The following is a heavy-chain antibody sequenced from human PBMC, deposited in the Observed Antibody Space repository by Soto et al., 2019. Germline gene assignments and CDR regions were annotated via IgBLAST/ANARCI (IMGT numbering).Heavy chain of an antibody. CDR3: ARVDYGQYYYYYGMDV. Sequence: GASVKVSCKASGYTFTSYGISWVRQAPGQGLEWMGWISAYNGNTNYAQKLQGRVTITTDTSTSTAYMELRSLRSDDTAVYYCARVDYGQYYYYYGMDVWGQGTTVTVSS. D-gene: IGHD3-16*01. CDR2: ISAYNGNT. CDR1: GYTFTSYG. J-gene: IGHJ6*02. V-gene: IGHV1-18*01.